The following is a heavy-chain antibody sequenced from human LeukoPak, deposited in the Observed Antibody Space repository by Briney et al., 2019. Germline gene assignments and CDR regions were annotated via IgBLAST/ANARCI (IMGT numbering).Heavy chain of an antibody. CDR3: AKDLETRKEGWLRYPDY. Sequence: GGSLRLSCAASGFTFSSYGMHWVRQAPGKGLEWVAVIWYDGSNKYYADSVKGRFTISRDNSMNTVSLQMDSLRPEDSAVYYCAKDLETRKEGWLRYPDYWGQGTLVTVSS. D-gene: IGHD3-16*01. V-gene: IGHV3-30*02. CDR1: GFTFSSYG. J-gene: IGHJ4*02. CDR2: IWYDGSNK.